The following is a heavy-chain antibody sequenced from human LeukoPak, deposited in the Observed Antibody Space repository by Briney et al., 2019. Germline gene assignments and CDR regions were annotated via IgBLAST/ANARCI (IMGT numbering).Heavy chain of an antibody. Sequence: SETLSLTCAVYGGSFSGYYWSWIRQPPGKGLEWIGEINHSGSTNYNPSLKSRVTMSVDTSKNEFSLKLSSVTTADTAVYYCATRRIAVAAPFDYWGQGTLVTVSS. CDR3: ATRRIAVAAPFDY. CDR2: INHSGST. CDR1: GGSFSGYY. D-gene: IGHD6-19*01. J-gene: IGHJ4*02. V-gene: IGHV4-34*01.